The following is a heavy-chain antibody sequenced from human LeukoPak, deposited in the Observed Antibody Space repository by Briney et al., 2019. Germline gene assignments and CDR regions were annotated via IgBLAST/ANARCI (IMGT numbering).Heavy chain of an antibody. J-gene: IGHJ4*02. V-gene: IGHV3-7*01. CDR1: GFTFSSYW. CDR2: IKQDGSEK. CDR3: ARVTYYYDSSGYYDY. D-gene: IGHD3-22*01. Sequence: GGSLRLLCAASGFTFSSYWMSWVRQAPGKGLEWVANIKQDGSEKYYVDSVKGRFTISRDNAKNSLYLQMNSLRAEDTAVYYCARVTYYYDSSGYYDYWGQGTLVTVSS.